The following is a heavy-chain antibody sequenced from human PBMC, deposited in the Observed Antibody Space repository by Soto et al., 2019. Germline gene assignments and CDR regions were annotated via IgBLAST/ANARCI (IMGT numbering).Heavy chain of an antibody. CDR2: ISWNSGSI. J-gene: IGHJ4*02. V-gene: IGHV3-9*01. D-gene: IGHD6-13*01. CDR1: GFTFDDYA. Sequence: GGSLRLSCAASGFTFDDYAMHWVRQAPGKGLEWVSGISWNSGSIGYADSVKGRFTISRDNAKNSLYLQMNSLRAEDTALYYCAKDVSSSRWGSFDYWGQGTLVTVSS. CDR3: AKDVSSSRWGSFDY.